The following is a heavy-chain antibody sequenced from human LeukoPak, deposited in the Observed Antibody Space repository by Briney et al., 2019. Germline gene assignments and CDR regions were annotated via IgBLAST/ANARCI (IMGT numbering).Heavy chain of an antibody. CDR2: INHSGST. Sequence: SETLSLTCGVYGGSFSGYYWSWIRQPPGKGLEWIGEINHSGSTNYNPSLKSRVTMSVDTSKNQFSLKLSSVTAADTAVYYCARESTPLWFGELRNYYYYYYMDVWGKGTTVTISS. CDR1: GGSFSGYY. V-gene: IGHV4-34*01. CDR3: ARESTPLWFGELRNYYYYYYMDV. J-gene: IGHJ6*03. D-gene: IGHD3-10*01.